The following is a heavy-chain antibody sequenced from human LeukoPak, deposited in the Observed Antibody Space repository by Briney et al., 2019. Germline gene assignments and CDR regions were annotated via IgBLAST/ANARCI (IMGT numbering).Heavy chain of an antibody. V-gene: IGHV3-48*03. J-gene: IGHJ4*02. CDR1: GFTFSSYE. Sequence: GGSLRLSCAASGFTFSSYEMNWVRQAPGKGLEWVSYISSSGSTIYYADSVKGRFTISRDNAKNSLYLQMNSLSAEDTAVYYCARDRGSGVLDYWGQGTLVTVSS. D-gene: IGHD3-10*01. CDR2: ISSSGSTI. CDR3: ARDRGSGVLDY.